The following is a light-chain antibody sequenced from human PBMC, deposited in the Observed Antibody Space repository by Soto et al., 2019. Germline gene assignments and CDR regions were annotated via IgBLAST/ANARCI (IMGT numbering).Light chain of an antibody. CDR1: QSVSSKY. J-gene: IGKJ2*01. CDR2: GTS. V-gene: IGKV3-20*01. Sequence: EIVLTQSPGTLSLSPGERATLSCRASQSVSSKYLAWYQQKPGQAPRVLIYGTSIRASGVPERFSGGGSGTDFTLTITRLEPEDFAVYYCQLYDSPSYTFGQGTKLEIK. CDR3: QLYDSPSYT.